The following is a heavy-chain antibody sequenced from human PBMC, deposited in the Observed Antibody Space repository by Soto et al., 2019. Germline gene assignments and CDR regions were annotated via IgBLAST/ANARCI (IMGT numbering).Heavy chain of an antibody. CDR3: ARRGPGTYFDY. CDR2: ISDSGGTT. V-gene: IGHV3-23*01. D-gene: IGHD6-13*01. J-gene: IGHJ4*02. CDR1: GFIFSSYA. Sequence: GGSLRLSCAASGFIFSSYAMSWVRQAPGKGLEWVSTISDSGGTTYYADSVKGRFTISRDNSKNTLYLQMNSLRAEDTAVYYCARRGPGTYFDYWGQGTLVTVSS.